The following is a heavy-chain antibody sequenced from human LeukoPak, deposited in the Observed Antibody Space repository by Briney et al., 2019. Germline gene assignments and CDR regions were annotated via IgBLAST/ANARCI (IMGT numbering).Heavy chain of an antibody. CDR3: ATLGEYYDSSGYYYN. J-gene: IGHJ4*02. CDR1: GGSFNGFY. D-gene: IGHD3-22*01. V-gene: IGHV4-34*01. Sequence: SETLSLTCAVYGGSFNGFYWSWIRQPPGKGLEWIGEINHSGSTYYNPSLKSRVTISEDTSKNQFSLKLTSVTAADTAVYYCATLGEYYDSSGYYYNWGQGTLVTVSS. CDR2: INHSGST.